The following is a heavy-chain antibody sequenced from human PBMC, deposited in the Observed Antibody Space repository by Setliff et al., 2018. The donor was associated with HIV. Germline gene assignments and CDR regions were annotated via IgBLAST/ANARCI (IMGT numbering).Heavy chain of an antibody. J-gene: IGHJ5*02. CDR2: IIPILEIT. CDR3: ALPYCSGGNCWSSASLPPAGWFDP. CDR1: GGTSSTYA. D-gene: IGHD2-15*01. Sequence: SVKVSCKASGGTSSTYAINWVRQAPGQGLEWMGQIIPILEITSYAQKFQGRLTITADESTSTAYMKLSSLRSEDTAVYYCALPYCSGGNCWSSASLPPAGWFDPWGQGTLVTVSS. V-gene: IGHV1-69*10.